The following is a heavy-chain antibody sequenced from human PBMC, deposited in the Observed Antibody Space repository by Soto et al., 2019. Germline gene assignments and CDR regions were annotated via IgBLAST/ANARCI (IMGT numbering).Heavy chain of an antibody. CDR2: NSAYNCNT. J-gene: IGHJ4*01. Sequence: QVQLVQSGAEVKKPGASVKVSCKASGYAFTNFGISWVRQAPGQGLEWMGWNSAYNCNTNYVQKFQGRVTMTTDTYTTTHYLELRTERSDDPDVDYCQTGGSPIDHWHQRTIVTVSS. D-gene: IGHD1-26*01. CDR3: QTGGSPIDH. V-gene: IGHV1-18*01. CDR1: GYAFTNFG.